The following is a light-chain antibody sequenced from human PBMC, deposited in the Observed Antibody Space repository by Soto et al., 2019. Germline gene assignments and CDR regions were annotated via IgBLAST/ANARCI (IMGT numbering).Light chain of an antibody. CDR3: QQYLNCRT. J-gene: IGKJ1*01. V-gene: IGKV1-5*03. CDR2: KPS. Sequence: DIQMTQSPSTLSASVGDRVTITWRASQSISTWLAWYQQKQGQAPKLLIYKPSSLEGGVPSRFSGSGSGTEFTITIRGLQADDFATYYCQQYLNCRTFGQGTKVAIK. CDR1: QSISTW.